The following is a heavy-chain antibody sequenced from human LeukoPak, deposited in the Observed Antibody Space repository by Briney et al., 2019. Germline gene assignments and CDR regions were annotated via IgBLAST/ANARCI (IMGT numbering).Heavy chain of an antibody. CDR1: GFTVSSNY. V-gene: IGHV3-66*01. D-gene: IGHD3-10*01. J-gene: IGHJ4*02. Sequence: GGSLRLSCAASGFTVSSNYMSWVRQAPGKGLEWVSVIYSGGSTIYAESVKGRFTISRDNSKNTLYLQMNTLRAEDTAVYYCARGITMVRGLFDYWGQGTLVTVSS. CDR3: ARGITMVRGLFDY. CDR2: IYSGGST.